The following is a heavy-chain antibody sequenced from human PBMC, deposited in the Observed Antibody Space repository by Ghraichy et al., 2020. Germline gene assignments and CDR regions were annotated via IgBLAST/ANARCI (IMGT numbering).Heavy chain of an antibody. Sequence: GGSLRLSCAASGFTVSSNYMSWVRQAPGKGLEWVSVIYSGGSTYYADSVKGRFTISRDNSKNTLYLQMNSLRAEDTAVYYCARDLAVTRTGHWGQGTLVTVSS. CDR3: ARDLAVTRTGH. CDR2: IYSGGST. CDR1: GFTVSSNY. D-gene: IGHD4-17*01. J-gene: IGHJ4*02. V-gene: IGHV3-53*01.